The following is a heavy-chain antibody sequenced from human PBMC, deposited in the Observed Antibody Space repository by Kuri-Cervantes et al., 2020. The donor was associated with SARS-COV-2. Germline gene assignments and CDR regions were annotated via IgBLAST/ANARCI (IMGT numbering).Heavy chain of an antibody. D-gene: IGHD3-3*01. CDR3: ARVFLEWFESYMDV. J-gene: IGHJ6*03. Sequence: ASVKVSCKASGYTFTSYGISWVRQAPGQGLEWMGWISAYNGNTNYAQKLQGRVTMTTDTSTSTAYMELSSLRSEDTAVYYCARVFLEWFESYMDVWGKGTTVTVSS. CDR2: ISAYNGNT. CDR1: GYTFTSYG. V-gene: IGHV1-18*01.